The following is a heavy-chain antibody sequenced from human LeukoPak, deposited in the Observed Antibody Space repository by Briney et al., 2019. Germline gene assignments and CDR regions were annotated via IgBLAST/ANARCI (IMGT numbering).Heavy chain of an antibody. V-gene: IGHV4-39*01. CDR2: IYYSGST. CDR1: GGSISSSSYY. J-gene: IGHJ4*02. D-gene: IGHD3-22*01. Sequence: SETLSLTCTVSGGSISSSSYYWGWIRQPPGKGLEWIGSIYYSGSTYYNPSLKSRVTISVDTSKNQFSLKLSSVTAADTAVYYCARQIGGVSMIVAWGQGTLVTVS. CDR3: ARQIGGVSMIVA.